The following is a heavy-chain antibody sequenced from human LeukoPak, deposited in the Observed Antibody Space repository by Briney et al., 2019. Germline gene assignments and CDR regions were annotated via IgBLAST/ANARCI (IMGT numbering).Heavy chain of an antibody. J-gene: IGHJ6*03. Sequence: PSETLSLTCTVSGGSISSYYWSWIRQPPGKGLEWIGYIYYSGSTNSNTSLKSRVTISVDTSKNQFSLKLSSVTAADTAVYYCARGRSSMVRGYYYYYMDVWGKGTTVTISS. CDR3: ARGRSSMVRGYYYYYMDV. CDR1: GGSISSYY. D-gene: IGHD3-10*01. CDR2: IYYSGST. V-gene: IGHV4-59*01.